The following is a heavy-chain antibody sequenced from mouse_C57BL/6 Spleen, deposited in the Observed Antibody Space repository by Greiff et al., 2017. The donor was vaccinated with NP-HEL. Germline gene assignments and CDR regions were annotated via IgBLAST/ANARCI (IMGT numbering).Heavy chain of an antibody. J-gene: IGHJ4*01. CDR1: GYAFSSSW. CDR2: IYPGDGDT. V-gene: IGHV1-82*01. CDR3: ARRRRTYYYAMDY. Sequence: QVQLQQSGPELVKPGASVKISCKASGYAFSSSWMNWVKQRPGKGLEWIGRIYPGDGDTNYNGKFKGKATLTADKSSSTAYMQLSSLTSEDSAVYFCARRRRTYYYAMDYWGQGTSVTVSS.